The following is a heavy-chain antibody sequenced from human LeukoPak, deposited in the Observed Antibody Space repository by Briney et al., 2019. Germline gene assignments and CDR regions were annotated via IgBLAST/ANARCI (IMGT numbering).Heavy chain of an antibody. V-gene: IGHV3-64*01. D-gene: IGHD6-13*01. J-gene: IGHJ4*02. Sequence: GRSLRLSCAASGFTFSSYAMHWVRQAPGKGLEYVSAISSNGGSTYYANSVKGRFTISRDNSKNTLYLQMGSLRAEDVAVYYCARGIAAAGNNFDYWGQGTLVTVSS. CDR2: ISSNGGST. CDR1: GFTFSSYA. CDR3: ARGIAAAGNNFDY.